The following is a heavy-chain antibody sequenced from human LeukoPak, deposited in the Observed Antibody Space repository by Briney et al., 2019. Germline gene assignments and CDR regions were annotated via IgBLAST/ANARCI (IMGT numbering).Heavy chain of an antibody. J-gene: IGHJ4*02. Sequence: GGSLRLSCAASGFTFSSYSMNWVRQAPGKGLEWVSSISSSSSYIYYADSVKGRFTISRDNAKNSLYLQMNSLRAEDTAVYYCARSGSGGWAEESDYWGQGTLVTVSS. CDR2: ISSSSSYI. V-gene: IGHV3-21*01. CDR3: ARSGSGGWAEESDY. D-gene: IGHD6-19*01. CDR1: GFTFSSYS.